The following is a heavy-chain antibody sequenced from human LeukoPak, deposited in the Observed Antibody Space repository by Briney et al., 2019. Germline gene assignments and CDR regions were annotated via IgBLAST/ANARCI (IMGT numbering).Heavy chain of an antibody. CDR2: IKSKTDGGTT. J-gene: IGHJ3*02. CDR3: TTADDSSGYYHDAFDI. CDR1: EFTFSNAW. V-gene: IGHV3-15*01. D-gene: IGHD3-22*01. Sequence: KPGGSLRLSCAASEFTFSNAWMSWVRQAPGKGLEWVGRIKSKTDGGTTDYAAPVKGRFTISRDDSKNTLYLQMNSLKTEDTAVYYCTTADDSSGYYHDAFDIWGQGTMVTVSS.